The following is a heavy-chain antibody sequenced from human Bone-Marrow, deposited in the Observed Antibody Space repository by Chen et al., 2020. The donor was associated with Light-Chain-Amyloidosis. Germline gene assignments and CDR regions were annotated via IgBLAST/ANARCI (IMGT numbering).Heavy chain of an antibody. CDR2: ISTSSSYI. Sequence: EVQLVESGGGLVKPGGSLRVSCAASGFTLGRHSMHWVRQAPGKGLEWVSSISTSSSYIHYADSMKGRFTISRDNAKNALCLQMNSLRAEDTAVYYCVREVYDYNYGASYYYYSMDVWGQGTTVTVSS. D-gene: IGHD5-18*01. CDR1: GFTLGRHS. V-gene: IGHV3-21*02. CDR3: VREVYDYNYGASYYYYSMDV. J-gene: IGHJ6*02.